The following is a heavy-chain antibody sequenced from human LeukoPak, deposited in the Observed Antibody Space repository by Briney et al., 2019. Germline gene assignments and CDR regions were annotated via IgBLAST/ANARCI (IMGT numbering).Heavy chain of an antibody. Sequence: GGSLRLSCAASGFTFSIYAMRWVRQTPGKGLEWVSSISGSGDFTYYAGAVKGRFTISRDNSKNTLYLQVNSLRAEDSAIYYCAKDRPNYFGTNGHYYRRDGDYWGQGTLGTVSS. D-gene: IGHD3-10*01. CDR1: GFTFSIYA. J-gene: IGHJ4*02. CDR2: ISGSGDFT. CDR3: AKDRPNYFGTNGHYYRRDGDY. V-gene: IGHV3-23*01.